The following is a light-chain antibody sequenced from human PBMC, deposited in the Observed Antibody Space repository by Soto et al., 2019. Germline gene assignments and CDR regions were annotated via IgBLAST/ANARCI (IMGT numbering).Light chain of an antibody. CDR3: QQYGSSYT. CDR1: QRVSRSY. V-gene: IGKV3-20*01. CDR2: GAS. Sequence: EIVLTEAPGTLSLSPVERATLSCRASQRVSRSYLAWYQQKPGQALGLLIYGASSRATGIPDRCSGSGSGTDFTLTISRLEPETFAVYYCQQYGSSYTFGEGTKLEIK. J-gene: IGKJ2*01.